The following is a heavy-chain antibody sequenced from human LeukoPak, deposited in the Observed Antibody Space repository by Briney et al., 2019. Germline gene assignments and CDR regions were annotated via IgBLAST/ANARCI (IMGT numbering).Heavy chain of an antibody. CDR3: ARGLVVPSATT. CDR2: IYNNGNA. CDR1: GGSISSGGDF. D-gene: IGHD2-2*01. Sequence: TLSLTCTVSGGSISSGGDFWTWIRQLPEKGLEWIGYIYNNGNAYYNPSLKSRITISVDTSRNQFSLKLSSVTAADTAVYYCARGLVVPSATTWGQGTTVTVSS. J-gene: IGHJ3*01. V-gene: IGHV4-31*03.